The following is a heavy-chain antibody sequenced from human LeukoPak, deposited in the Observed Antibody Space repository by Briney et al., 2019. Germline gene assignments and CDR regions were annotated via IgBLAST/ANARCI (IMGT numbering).Heavy chain of an antibody. CDR2: ISYVGTT. Sequence: SETLSVTCTVSGGSITTIPYNWGWIRQPPGKGLEWIGTISYVGTTYYEPSLKSRVTMSIDTSKNQFSLNLNSATAADMAVYYCARHPTGYPNWFDSWGQGTLVIVSS. V-gene: IGHV4-39*01. D-gene: IGHD3-9*01. CDR1: GGSITTIPYN. J-gene: IGHJ5*01. CDR3: ARHPTGYPNWFDS.